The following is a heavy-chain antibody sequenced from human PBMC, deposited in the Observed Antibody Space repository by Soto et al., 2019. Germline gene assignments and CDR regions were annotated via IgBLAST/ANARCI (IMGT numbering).Heavy chain of an antibody. D-gene: IGHD6-6*01. CDR2: INPNSGDT. CDR1: GYTFTGYY. J-gene: IGHJ4*02. CDR3: ARSLSTIGGRPDS. V-gene: IGHV1-2*02. Sequence: QVQLVQSGAEVKKPGASVKVSCKASGYTFTGYYMHWVRQAPGQVLEWMGWINPNSGDTKYAQKFQGRVTMTRDTSTRTAYMEVSRLTSDDTAVYYCARSLSTIGGRPDSWGQGTLVTVSS.